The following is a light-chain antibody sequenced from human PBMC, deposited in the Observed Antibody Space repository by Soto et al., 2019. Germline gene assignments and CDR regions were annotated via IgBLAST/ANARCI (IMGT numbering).Light chain of an antibody. CDR3: QQHGTSPET. V-gene: IGKV3-20*01. Sequence: EIVLTQSPGTLSLSPGERATLSCRASQSVSGSYLAWYQQKPGRAPRLLINGASSRATGIPDRFSGSGSGTDFTLTISRLEPEDFAVYYCQQHGTSPETFGQGTKLEIK. CDR1: QSVSGSY. J-gene: IGKJ2*01. CDR2: GAS.